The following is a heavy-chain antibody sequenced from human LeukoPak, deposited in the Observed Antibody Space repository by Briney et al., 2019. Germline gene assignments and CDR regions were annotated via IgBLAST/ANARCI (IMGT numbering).Heavy chain of an antibody. V-gene: IGHV4-39*07. D-gene: IGHD2-2*01. CDR2: IYYSGST. CDR1: GGSISNYY. Sequence: SETLSLTCTVSGGSISNYYWGWIRQPPGEGLEWIGSIYYSGSTYYNSSLQSRVTISVDTSKNQFSLKLSSVTAADTAVYYCARGPDIVVVPAAISQLYFDYWGQGTLVTVSS. CDR3: ARGPDIVVVPAAISQLYFDY. J-gene: IGHJ4*02.